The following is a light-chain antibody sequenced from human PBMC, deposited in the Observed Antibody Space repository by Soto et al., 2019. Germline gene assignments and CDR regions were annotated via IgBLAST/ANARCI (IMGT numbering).Light chain of an antibody. J-gene: IGLJ3*02. V-gene: IGLV4-60*03. CDR2: LEGSGSY. CDR1: SGHSSYI. CDR3: LLYYDTIRV. Sequence: QAVVTQSSSASASLGSSVKLTCTLSSGHSSYIIAWHQQQPGKAPRYLMNLEGSGSYNRGSGVPGRFSGSGSGSDRYLTISNLQSEDEADYYCLLYYDTIRVFGGGTQLTVL.